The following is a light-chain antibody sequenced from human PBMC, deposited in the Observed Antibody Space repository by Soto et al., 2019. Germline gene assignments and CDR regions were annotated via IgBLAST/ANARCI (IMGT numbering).Light chain of an antibody. V-gene: IGLV2-14*01. CDR3: SSYTQRYIWV. J-gene: IGLJ3*02. CDR1: SSDVGDDGF. Sequence: QSVLTQPASVSGSPGQSITISCAGTSSDVGDDGFVSWYQQYPGKAPKLMIYKVSNWPSGVSNRFSGSRSANTASLTISGLQAEDEADYYCSSYTQRYIWVFGGGTKLTVL. CDR2: KVS.